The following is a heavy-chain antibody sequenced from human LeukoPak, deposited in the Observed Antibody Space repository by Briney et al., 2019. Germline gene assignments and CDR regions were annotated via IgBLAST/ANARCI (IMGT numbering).Heavy chain of an antibody. J-gene: IGHJ3*02. CDR2: ISASGGST. D-gene: IGHD6-13*01. Sequence: GGSLRLSCAASGFTFSSYAMTWVRQAPGKGLEWVSAISASGGSTYYADSVKGRFTISRDNAKNSLYLQMNSLRAEDTAVYYCARDLEAAAGTYDAFDIWGQGTMVTVSS. V-gene: IGHV3-23*01. CDR1: GFTFSSYA. CDR3: ARDLEAAAGTYDAFDI.